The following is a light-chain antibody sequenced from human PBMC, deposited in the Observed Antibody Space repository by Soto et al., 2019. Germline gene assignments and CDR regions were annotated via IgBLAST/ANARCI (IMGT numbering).Light chain of an antibody. J-gene: IGLJ2*01. CDR1: SGHSNYA. CDR3: QTWVTGIHI. Sequence: QCVLTQSASASASLGASVKLTCTLSSGHSNYAIAWHQQQPEKGPRFLMKLNSDGSHSKGDGIPDRFSGSSSGAERYLTISTLQSEDEADYYCQTWVTGIHIFGGGTKVTVL. CDR2: LNSDGSH. V-gene: IGLV4-69*01.